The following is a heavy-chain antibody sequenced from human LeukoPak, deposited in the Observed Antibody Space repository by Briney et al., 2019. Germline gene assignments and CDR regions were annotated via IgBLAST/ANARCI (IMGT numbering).Heavy chain of an antibody. D-gene: IGHD3-10*01. J-gene: IGHJ6*04. CDR2: INHSGST. CDR1: GGSFSGYY. V-gene: IGHV4-34*01. CDR3: ARIELVRGSYGMDV. Sequence: SETLSLTRAVYGGSFSGYYWSWIRQPPGKGLEWIGEINHSGSTNYNPSLKSRVTISVDTSKNQFSLKLSSVTAADTAVYYCARIELVRGSYGMDVWGKGTTVTVSS.